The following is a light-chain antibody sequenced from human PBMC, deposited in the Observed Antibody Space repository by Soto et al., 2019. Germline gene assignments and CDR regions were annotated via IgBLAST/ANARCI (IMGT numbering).Light chain of an antibody. CDR1: QSISGR. V-gene: IGKV1-5*01. CDR3: QQYNSERT. CDR2: AAS. J-gene: IGKJ1*01. Sequence: DIQMTQSPSTLSASVGDRVTITCRANQSISGRLAWYQQKPGKAPKLLIYAASSLESGVPSRFSGSGSGTEFILTISSLQPDDFATYYCQQYNSERTFGQGTKVEIK.